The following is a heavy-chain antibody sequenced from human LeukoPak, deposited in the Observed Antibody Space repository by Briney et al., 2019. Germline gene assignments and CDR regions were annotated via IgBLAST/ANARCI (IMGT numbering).Heavy chain of an antibody. CDR2: ISSSGSTI. J-gene: IGHJ4*02. Sequence: PGGSLRLSCAASGFTFSSYEMNWVRQAPGKGLEWVSYISSSGSTIYYADSVKGRFTVSRDNSKNTLYLQMNSLRAEDTAVYYCAKLHGGSSAAYFREDYWGQGTLVTVSS. CDR1: GFTFSSYE. D-gene: IGHD6-6*01. V-gene: IGHV3-48*03. CDR3: AKLHGGSSAAYFREDY.